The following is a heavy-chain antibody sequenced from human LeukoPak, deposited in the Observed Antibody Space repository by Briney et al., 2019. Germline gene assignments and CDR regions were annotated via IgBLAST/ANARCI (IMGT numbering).Heavy chain of an antibody. V-gene: IGHV3-21*01. CDR2: ISSSSSYI. Sequence: GGSLRLSCAASGFTFSSYSMNWVRQAPGKGLEWVSSISSSSSYIYYADSVKGRFTISRDNAKNSLYLQMNSLRADDTAVYYCARECLTCGGDSYDYWGQGALVTVSS. D-gene: IGHD2-21*01. CDR1: GFTFSSYS. J-gene: IGHJ4*02. CDR3: ARECLTCGGDSYDY.